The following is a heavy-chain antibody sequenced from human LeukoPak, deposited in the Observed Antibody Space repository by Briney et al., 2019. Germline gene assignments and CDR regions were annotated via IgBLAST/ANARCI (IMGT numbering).Heavy chain of an antibody. Sequence: KPSETLSLTCAVYGGSFSGYYWSWIRQPPGKGLEWIGEINHSGSTNYNPSLKSRVTISVDTSKNQFSLKLSSVTAADTAVYYCARRREGRVIHPLDYWGQGTLVTVSS. V-gene: IGHV4-34*01. CDR1: GGSFSGYY. CDR2: INHSGST. J-gene: IGHJ4*02. D-gene: IGHD3-22*01. CDR3: ARRREGRVIHPLDY.